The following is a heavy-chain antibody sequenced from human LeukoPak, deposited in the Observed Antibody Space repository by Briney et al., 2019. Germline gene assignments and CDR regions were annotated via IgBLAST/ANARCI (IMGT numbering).Heavy chain of an antibody. CDR3: ARDDRDLPGY. V-gene: IGHV1-46*01. Sequence: ASAKVSCKASGYTLTSYYMHWVRQAPGQGLEWMGIINPSGGSTSYAQKFQGRVTMTRDTSTSTVYMELSSLRSEDTAVYYCARDDRDLPGYWGQGTLVTVSS. CDR2: INPSGGST. J-gene: IGHJ4*02. CDR1: GYTLTSYY.